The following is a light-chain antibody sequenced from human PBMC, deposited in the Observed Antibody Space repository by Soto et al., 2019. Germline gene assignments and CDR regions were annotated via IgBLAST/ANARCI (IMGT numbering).Light chain of an antibody. V-gene: IGKV1-9*01. CDR2: AAS. J-gene: IGKJ5*01. Sequence: DIQLTQSPSFLSASVGDRVTITCRASLGIGSSLAWYQQKPGKAPMLLIYAASTLQTGVPSRFSGSGSGTEFTLTVSSLQPEDFATYYCEQLSSYPPVTFGQGTRLEIK. CDR1: LGIGSS. CDR3: EQLSSYPPVT.